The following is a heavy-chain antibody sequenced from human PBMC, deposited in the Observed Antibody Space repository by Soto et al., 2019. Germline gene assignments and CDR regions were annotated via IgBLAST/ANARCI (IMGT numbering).Heavy chain of an antibody. Sequence: PGGSLRLSCAASGFTFSIYAMSWVRQAPGKGLEWVSAISGSGDNTYYADPVKGRFTISRDNAKNSLFLQMNNLTVEDTAVYYCAKEHWANPDAWGPGTLVNVSS. J-gene: IGHJ5*02. CDR2: ISGSGDNT. D-gene: IGHD7-27*01. CDR1: GFTFSIYA. CDR3: AKEHWANPDA. V-gene: IGHV3-23*01.